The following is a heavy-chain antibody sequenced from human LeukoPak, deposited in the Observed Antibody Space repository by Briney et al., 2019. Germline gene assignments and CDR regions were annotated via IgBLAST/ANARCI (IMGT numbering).Heavy chain of an antibody. V-gene: IGHV3-21*01. D-gene: IGHD4-23*01. CDR3: ARGARKADDYGGFFDY. Sequence: GGSLRLSCAASGLTLRLFSMNWVRQAPGKGLEWVSSISSSGGHTFYSDSVKGRFTISRDNAKNSLYLQMNSLTPEDTAVYYCARGARKADDYGGFFDYWGQGTLVTVSS. CDR1: GLTLRLFS. J-gene: IGHJ4*02. CDR2: ISSSGGHT.